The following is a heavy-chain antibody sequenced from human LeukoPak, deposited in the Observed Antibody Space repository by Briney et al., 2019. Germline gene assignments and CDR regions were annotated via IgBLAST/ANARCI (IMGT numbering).Heavy chain of an antibody. CDR1: GYTFTGYY. CDR3: ARESGSRSWFDP. CDR2: INPIGGST. D-gene: IGHD6-13*01. Sequence: ASVKVSCKASGYTFTGYYMHWVRQAPGQGLEWMGIINPIGGSTSYAQRFQGRVTMTRDTSTSTVYMELSSLRSEDTAVYYCARESGSRSWFDPWGLGTPVTVSS. J-gene: IGHJ5*02. V-gene: IGHV1-46*01.